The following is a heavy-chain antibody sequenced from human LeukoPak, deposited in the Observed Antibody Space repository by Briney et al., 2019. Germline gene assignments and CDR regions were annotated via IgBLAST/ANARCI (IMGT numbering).Heavy chain of an antibody. CDR2: ISYDGSNK. J-gene: IGHJ3*02. D-gene: IGHD4-17*01. Sequence: GRSLRLSCAASGFTFSSYAMHWVRQAPGKGLEWVAVISYDGSNKYYADSVKGRFTISRDNSKNTLYLQMNSLRAEDTAVYYCARTPIRYDAFDIWGQGTMVTVSS. CDR3: ARTPIRYDAFDI. V-gene: IGHV3-30-3*01. CDR1: GFTFSSYA.